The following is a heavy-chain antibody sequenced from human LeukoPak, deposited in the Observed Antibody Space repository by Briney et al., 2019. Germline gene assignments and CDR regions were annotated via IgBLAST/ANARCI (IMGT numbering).Heavy chain of an antibody. D-gene: IGHD2-2*03. CDR2: ISGSGGST. Sequence: GGSLRLSCAASGFTFSSYAMSWVRQAPGKGLEWVSAISGSGGSTYYADSVKGRLTISRDNSKNTLYLQMNSLRAEDTAVYYCAKSLDIVVVPAAISGLLDVWGKGTTVTVSS. CDR3: AKSLDIVVVPAAISGLLDV. J-gene: IGHJ6*04. V-gene: IGHV3-23*01. CDR1: GFTFSSYA.